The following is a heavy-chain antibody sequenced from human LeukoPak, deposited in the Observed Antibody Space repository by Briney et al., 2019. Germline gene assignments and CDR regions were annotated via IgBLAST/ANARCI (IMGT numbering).Heavy chain of an antibody. CDR2: IYYSGST. Sequence: SETLSLTCTVSGGSISSYYWSWIRQPPGKGLEWIGYIYYSGSTNYNPSLKGRVTISVDTSKNQFSLKLSSVTAADTAVYYCARHVWNSSGLYFDYWGQGTLVTVSS. CDR3: ARHVWNSSGLYFDY. CDR1: GGSISSYY. D-gene: IGHD6-19*01. V-gene: IGHV4-59*08. J-gene: IGHJ4*02.